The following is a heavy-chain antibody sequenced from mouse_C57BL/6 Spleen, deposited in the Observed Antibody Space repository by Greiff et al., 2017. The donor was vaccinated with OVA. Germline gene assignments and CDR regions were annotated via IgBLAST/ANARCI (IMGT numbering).Heavy chain of an antibody. CDR3: ARDYYGSSYFDY. J-gene: IGHJ2*01. Sequence: QVQLQQPGAELVRPESSVKLSCKASGYTFTSYWMDWVKQRPGQGLEWIGNIYPSDSETHYNQKFKDKATLTVDKSSSTAYMQLSSLTSEDSAVYYCARDYYGSSYFDYWGQGTTLTVSS. CDR2: IYPSDSET. D-gene: IGHD1-1*01. V-gene: IGHV1-61*01. CDR1: GYTFTSYW.